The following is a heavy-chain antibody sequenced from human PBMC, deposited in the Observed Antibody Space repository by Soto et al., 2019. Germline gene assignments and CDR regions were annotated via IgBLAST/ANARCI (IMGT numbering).Heavy chain of an antibody. CDR3: ARDLIRGVAARLFDS. D-gene: IGHD3-10*01. V-gene: IGHV3-30-3*01. CDR1: GFTFSSCD. J-gene: IGHJ4*02. CDR2: ISYDGSNK. Sequence: XGSLRVSGAASGFTFSSCDMHWVRQAPGKGLEWVAVISYDGSNKYYADSVKGRFTISRDNSKNTLYLQMNSLRAEDTAVYYCARDLIRGVAARLFDSWGQGTLVTVSS.